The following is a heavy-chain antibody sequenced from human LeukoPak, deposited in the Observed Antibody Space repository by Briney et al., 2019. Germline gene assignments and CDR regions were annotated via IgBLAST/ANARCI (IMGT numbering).Heavy chain of an antibody. Sequence: WASVKVSCKASGYTFTSYGISWVRQAPGQGLEWMGWISAYNGNTNYAQKLQGRVTMTTDTSTSTAYMELRSLRSDDTAVYYCASVNGIAVAGNFDYWGQGTLVTVSS. V-gene: IGHV1-18*01. CDR3: ASVNGIAVAGNFDY. CDR1: GYTFTSYG. D-gene: IGHD6-19*01. J-gene: IGHJ4*02. CDR2: ISAYNGNT.